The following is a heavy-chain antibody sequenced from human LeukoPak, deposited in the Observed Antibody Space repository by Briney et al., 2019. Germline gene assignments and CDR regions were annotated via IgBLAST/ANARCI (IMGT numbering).Heavy chain of an antibody. CDR3: AKVKYYYDSSGQGPFDY. V-gene: IGHV3-23*01. CDR2: VSGSGGST. D-gene: IGHD3-22*01. J-gene: IGHJ4*02. Sequence: GGSLRLSCAASGFTFSSYAMSWVRQAPGKGLEWVSAVSGSGGSTYYADSVKGRFTISRDNSKNTLCLQMNSLRAEDTAVYYCAKVKYYYDSSGQGPFDYWGQGALVTVSS. CDR1: GFTFSSYA.